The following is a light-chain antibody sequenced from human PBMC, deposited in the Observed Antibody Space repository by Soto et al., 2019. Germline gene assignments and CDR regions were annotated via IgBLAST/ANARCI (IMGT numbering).Light chain of an antibody. CDR1: QSVSSSY. V-gene: IGKV3-20*01. Sequence: ELVLTQSPGTLSLSPGERVTLSCRASQSVSSSYLAWYQQKPGQAPRLLIYGASNRATGIPDRFSGSGSGTDFTLTISRLEPEDFAVYYCQQYGSSPRTFGQGTKVDIK. CDR3: QQYGSSPRT. CDR2: GAS. J-gene: IGKJ1*01.